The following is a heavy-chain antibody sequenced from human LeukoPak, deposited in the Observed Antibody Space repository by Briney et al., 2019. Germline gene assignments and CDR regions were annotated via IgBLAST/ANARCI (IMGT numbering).Heavy chain of an antibody. Sequence: ASVKVPCKVSGYTLTELSMHWVRQAPGKGLEWMGGFDPEDGETIYAQKFQGRVTMTEDTSTDTAYMELSSLRSEDTAVYYCATMRAYCGGDCQFFDYWGQGTLVTVSS. CDR2: FDPEDGET. D-gene: IGHD2-21*02. CDR3: ATMRAYCGGDCQFFDY. V-gene: IGHV1-24*01. CDR1: GYTLTELS. J-gene: IGHJ4*02.